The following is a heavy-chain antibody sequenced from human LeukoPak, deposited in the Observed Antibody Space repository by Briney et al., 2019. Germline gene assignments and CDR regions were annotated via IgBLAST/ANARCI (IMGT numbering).Heavy chain of an antibody. V-gene: IGHV4-39*07. J-gene: IGHJ4*02. D-gene: IGHD6-6*01. CDR1: GGSISSSSYY. CDR3: ARETAELGRSFDY. CDR2: IYYSGST. Sequence: NPSETLSLTCTVSGGSISSSSYYWGWIRQPPGKGLEWIGSIYYSGSTYYNPSLKSRVTISVDTSKNQFSLKLSSVTAADTAVYYCARETAELGRSFDYWGQGTLVTVSS.